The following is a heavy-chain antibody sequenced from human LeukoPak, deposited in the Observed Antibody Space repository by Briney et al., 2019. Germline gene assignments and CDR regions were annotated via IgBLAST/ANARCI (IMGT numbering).Heavy chain of an antibody. CDR3: TRSTYSSSFQGGV. Sequence: GGSLRLSCAASGFTFSSYSMNWVRQAPGKGLEWVSAIGGSGATTYYADSVRGRFTISRDNSKNTMYLQMNSLRAEDTAVYYCTRSTYSSSFQGGVWGQGTLVTVSS. J-gene: IGHJ4*02. CDR2: IGGSGATT. V-gene: IGHV3-23*01. CDR1: GFTFSSYS. D-gene: IGHD6-13*01.